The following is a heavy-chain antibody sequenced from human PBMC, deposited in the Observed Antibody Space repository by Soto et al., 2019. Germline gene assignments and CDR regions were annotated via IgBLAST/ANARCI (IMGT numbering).Heavy chain of an antibody. CDR3: ARAEWFGDSRTDY. CDR1: GFTFNTYA. Sequence: QVQLVESGGGVVQPGRSLRLSCAASGFTFNTYAMHWVRQAPGKGLEWVALIWHDGSDKYYADSVKGRFTISRDNSKNMLYLQMNSLRAEDTAVYYCARAEWFGDSRTDYWGQGTLVTVSS. D-gene: IGHD3-10*01. CDR2: IWHDGSDK. J-gene: IGHJ4*02. V-gene: IGHV3-33*01.